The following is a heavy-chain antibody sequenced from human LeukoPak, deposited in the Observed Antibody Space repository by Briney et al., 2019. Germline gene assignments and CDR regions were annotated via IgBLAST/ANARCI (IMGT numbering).Heavy chain of an antibody. CDR2: IRSKANSYAT. Sequence: GGSLKLSCAASGFTFSGSAMHWVRQASGKGLEWVGRIRSKANSYATAYAASVKGRFTISRDDSKNTAYLQMNSLKTEDTAVYYCTRRNILTGSVDYRGQGTLVTVSS. D-gene: IGHD3-9*01. CDR3: TRRNILTGSVDY. CDR1: GFTFSGSA. V-gene: IGHV3-73*01. J-gene: IGHJ4*02.